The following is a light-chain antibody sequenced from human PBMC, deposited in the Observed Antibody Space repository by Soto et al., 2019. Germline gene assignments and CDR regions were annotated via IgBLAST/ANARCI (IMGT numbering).Light chain of an antibody. Sequence: EIVMTQSPASLSLPPVEIATLSCTASQSVSTNFAWYLQKPGQAPRLLIYGASTRATAVPARFTASGSGTEFTLAISSLQSEDFAVYYCQQYNSWPLTFGGGTKVDIK. V-gene: IGKV3-15*01. CDR1: QSVSTN. CDR2: GAS. CDR3: QQYNSWPLT. J-gene: IGKJ4*01.